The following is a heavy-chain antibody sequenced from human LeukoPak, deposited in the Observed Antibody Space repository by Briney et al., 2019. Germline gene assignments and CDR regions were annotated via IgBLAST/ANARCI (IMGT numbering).Heavy chain of an antibody. Sequence: PSETLSLTCTVSGGSLSSSSYYWGWIRQPPGKGLEWIGSIYYSGSTYYNPSLKSRVTISVDTSKNQFSLKLSSVTAADTAVYYCARVSDYYDSSGYYYVDAFDIWGQGTMVTVSS. J-gene: IGHJ3*02. CDR2: IYYSGST. CDR1: GGSLSSSSYY. D-gene: IGHD3-22*01. CDR3: ARVSDYYDSSGYYYVDAFDI. V-gene: IGHV4-39*07.